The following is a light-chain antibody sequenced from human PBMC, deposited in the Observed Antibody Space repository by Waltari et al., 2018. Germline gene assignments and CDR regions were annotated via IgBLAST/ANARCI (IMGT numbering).Light chain of an antibody. CDR2: KAS. CDR1: HRINNC. Sequence: DIQMTQSTSTLSAYVGDPVTIPCRACHRINNCLAWYQQKQGKAPKFLLYKASDLESGVPSRFSGSGSGTEFTLTINSLQPDDFATYYCQLYDSYSMWTFGQGTRVEIK. J-gene: IGKJ1*01. CDR3: QLYDSYSMWT. V-gene: IGKV1-5*03.